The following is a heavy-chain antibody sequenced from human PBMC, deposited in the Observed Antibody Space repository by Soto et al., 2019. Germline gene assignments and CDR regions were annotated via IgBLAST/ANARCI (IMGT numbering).Heavy chain of an antibody. D-gene: IGHD3-3*01. CDR1: GFTFSSYW. CDR2: INSDGSST. J-gene: IGHJ4*02. CDR3: ARTDFWSRYF. Sequence: EVQLVESGGGLVQPGGSLRLSCAASGFTFSSYWMHWVRQAPGKGLVCVSRINSDGSSTSYADSVKGRFTSSKDNARHTLYLTMNCLSSEETAVYYCARTDFWSRYFWGQVNLVTVAS. V-gene: IGHV3-74*01.